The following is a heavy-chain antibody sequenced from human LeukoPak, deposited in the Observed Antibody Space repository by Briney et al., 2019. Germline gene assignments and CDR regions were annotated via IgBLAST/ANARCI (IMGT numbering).Heavy chain of an antibody. J-gene: IGHJ4*02. CDR2: ISSSGSTI. V-gene: IGHV3-11*01. D-gene: IGHD5-24*01. CDR1: GFTFSNYA. CDR3: AREGDGYNSYYFDY. Sequence: GGSLRLSCVGSGFTFSNYAMTWVRQAPGKGLEWVSYISSSGSTIYYADSVKGRFTISRDNAKNSLYLQMNSLRAEDTAVYYCAREGDGYNSYYFDYWGQGTLVTVSS.